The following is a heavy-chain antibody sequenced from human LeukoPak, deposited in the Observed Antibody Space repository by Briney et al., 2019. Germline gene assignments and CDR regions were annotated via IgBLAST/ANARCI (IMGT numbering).Heavy chain of an antibody. D-gene: IGHD1-14*01. CDR3: ARENRVYNWFDP. J-gene: IGHJ5*02. Sequence: SETLSLTCTVSGGSISSHYWSWIRQPPGKGLEWIGYIYYSGSTNYNPSLKSRVTISVDTSKNQFSLKLSSVTAADTAVYYCARENRVYNWFDPWGQGTLVTVSS. V-gene: IGHV4-59*11. CDR1: GGSISSHY. CDR2: IYYSGST.